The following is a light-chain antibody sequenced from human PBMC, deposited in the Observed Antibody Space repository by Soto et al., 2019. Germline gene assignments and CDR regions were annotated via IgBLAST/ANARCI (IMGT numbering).Light chain of an antibody. J-gene: IGKJ4*01. CDR3: QQYSSTPLT. Sequence: DIVMTQSPDSLAVSLGERATINCRSSQSVVFTSDNKNYLAWYQQKPGQPPKLLIYWASTRASGVPARYSGSGSGTDFTLTISSLQAEDVAVYYCQQYSSTPLTFGGGTKVEIK. V-gene: IGKV4-1*01. CDR2: WAS. CDR1: QSVVFTSDNKNY.